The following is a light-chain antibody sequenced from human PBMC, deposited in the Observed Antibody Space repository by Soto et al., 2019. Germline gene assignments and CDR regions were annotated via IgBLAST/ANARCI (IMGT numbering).Light chain of an antibody. CDR1: QSVSSSY. CDR3: QQDYNLPT. J-gene: IGKJ1*01. V-gene: IGKV3D-7*01. CDR2: GAS. Sequence: PGERVTLSCRASQSVSSSYLTWYQQKPDQAPRLLIYGASTSATSIPTRFSGSGSGTDFTLTISSQQPENFAVYYCQQDYNLPTFGQGTKVDIK.